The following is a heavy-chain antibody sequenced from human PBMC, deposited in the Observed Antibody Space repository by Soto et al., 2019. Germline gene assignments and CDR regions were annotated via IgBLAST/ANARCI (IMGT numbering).Heavy chain of an antibody. CDR3: VKRGRNWGAFDF. D-gene: IGHD7-27*01. Sequence: VQLLESGGDLVQPGGSLRLSCVASGFILNNYAMSWVRQAPGKGLEWVSTIGGTEGDSDGVPWYEDSVKGRCTISRASSANTLFLHMDTLRAEDSALSYCVKRGRNWGAFDFWGQGTTVVVSS. J-gene: IGHJ3*01. CDR2: IGGTEGDSDGVP. V-gene: IGHV3-23*01. CDR1: GFILNNYA.